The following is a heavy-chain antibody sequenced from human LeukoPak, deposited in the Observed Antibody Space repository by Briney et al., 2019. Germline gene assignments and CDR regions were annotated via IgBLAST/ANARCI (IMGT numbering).Heavy chain of an antibody. J-gene: IGHJ4*02. CDR3: ARLERITMFSVDY. Sequence: PSETLSLTCTVSGGSISSHTYFWGWIRQPPGKGLEWIGSVSYSGNTYYTPSLKSRVTISVDTSKSQFSLKLSSVTAADTAVYYCARLERITMFSVDYWGQGTLVTVSS. CDR1: GGSISSHTYF. CDR2: VSYSGNT. V-gene: IGHV4-39*01. D-gene: IGHD3-10*02.